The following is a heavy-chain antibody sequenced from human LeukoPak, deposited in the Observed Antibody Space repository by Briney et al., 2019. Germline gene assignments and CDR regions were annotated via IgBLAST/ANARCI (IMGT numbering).Heavy chain of an antibody. V-gene: IGHV3-23*01. D-gene: IGHD6-19*01. CDR2: ISGSGGST. Sequence: GSPRLSSAASGFTFSSYAMSWVRQAPGKGLEWVSDISGSGGSTYYADSVKGRFTISRDNSKNTLYLQMNSLKAEDTDVYYCAKELGSSGWSFDYWGQGTLVTVSS. CDR3: AKELGSSGWSFDY. CDR1: GFTFSSYA. J-gene: IGHJ4*02.